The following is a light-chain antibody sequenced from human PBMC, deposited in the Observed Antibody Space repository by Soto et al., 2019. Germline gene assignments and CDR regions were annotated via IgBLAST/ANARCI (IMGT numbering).Light chain of an antibody. CDR1: VGFYGL. J-gene: IGLJ1*01. CDR2: DVS. V-gene: IGLV2-23*02. CDR3: SLDAGSSIYV. Sequence: QSVLTQPASVSGSPGQSITMSCTDVGFYGLVSWYQQHPGKVPKLMIYDVSKRPSGVSERFSGSKSGNTAYLTISALQADDEADYYCSLDAGSSIYVFXTGTKVTVL.